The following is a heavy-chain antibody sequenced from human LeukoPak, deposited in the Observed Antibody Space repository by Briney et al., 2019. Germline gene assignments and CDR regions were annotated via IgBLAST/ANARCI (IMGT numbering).Heavy chain of an antibody. CDR3: ARDLMGWDLHYFDY. Sequence: PGGSLRLSCAASGFTFSSYSMNWVRQAPGKGLEWVSYISSSSSTIYYADSVKGRFTISRDNAKDSLYLQMDSLRAEGTAVYYCARDLMGWDLHYFDYWGQGTLVTVSS. CDR2: ISSSSSTI. CDR1: GFTFSSYS. D-gene: IGHD1-26*01. V-gene: IGHV3-48*04. J-gene: IGHJ4*02.